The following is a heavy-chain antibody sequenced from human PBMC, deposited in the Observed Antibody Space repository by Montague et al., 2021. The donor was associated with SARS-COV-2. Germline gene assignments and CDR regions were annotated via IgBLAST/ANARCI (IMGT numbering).Heavy chain of an antibody. CDR1: GFTFSSNS. CDR2: ISSSSSNI. D-gene: IGHD1-26*01. V-gene: IGHV3-21*01. J-gene: IGHJ6*02. Sequence: SLRLSCAASGFTFSSNSMNWVRQAPGKGLEWVSSISSSSSNIYYADSVKGRITTSRDNAKNSLYLQMNSLRAEDTAVYYCARDLGAANWGVYYCMDFWGQGTTVTVSS. CDR3: ARDLGAANWGVYYCMDF.